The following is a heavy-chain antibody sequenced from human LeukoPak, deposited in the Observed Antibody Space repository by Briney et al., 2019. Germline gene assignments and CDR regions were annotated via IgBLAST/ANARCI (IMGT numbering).Heavy chain of an antibody. CDR3: ARLTTVTTLDY. CDR1: GGSISSGGYY. V-gene: IGHV4-31*03. J-gene: IGHJ4*02. Sequence: PSETLSLTCTVSGGSISSGGYYWSWIRQPPGKGLEWIGYIYYSGSTYYNPSLKSRVTISVDTSKNQFSLKLSSVTAADTAVYYCARLTTVTTLDYWGQGTLVTVSS. CDR2: IYYSGST. D-gene: IGHD4-17*01.